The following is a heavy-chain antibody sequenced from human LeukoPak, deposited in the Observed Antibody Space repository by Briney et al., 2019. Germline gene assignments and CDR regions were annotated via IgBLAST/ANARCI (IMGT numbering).Heavy chain of an antibody. V-gene: IGHV3-23*01. J-gene: IGHJ4*02. CDR1: GFTFSSYA. D-gene: IGHD1-26*01. Sequence: PGGSLRLSCAASGFTFSSYAMSWVRQAPGKGLEWGSGISGSGGSTYYADSVKGRFTISRDDSKNTLYLQMNSLRGEDTAVYYCAKAVSGSYSFDYWGQGTLVTVSS. CDR2: ISGSGGST. CDR3: AKAVSGSYSFDY.